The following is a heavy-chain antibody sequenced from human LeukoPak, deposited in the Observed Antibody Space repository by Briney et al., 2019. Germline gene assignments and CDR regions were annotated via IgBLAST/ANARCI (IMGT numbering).Heavy chain of an antibody. CDR2: IHYSGTA. D-gene: IGHD7-27*01. J-gene: IGHJ3*02. CDR1: GGSISSYY. Sequence: PSETLSLTCTVSGGSISSYYWSWIRQPPGKGLEWIGYIHYSGTAYYKPSLKSRVTMPVDTSKNHFSLKMSSVTAADTAVYYCARPGLTGHDALDIWGQGTMVTVSS. CDR3: ARPGLTGHDALDI. V-gene: IGHV4-59*08.